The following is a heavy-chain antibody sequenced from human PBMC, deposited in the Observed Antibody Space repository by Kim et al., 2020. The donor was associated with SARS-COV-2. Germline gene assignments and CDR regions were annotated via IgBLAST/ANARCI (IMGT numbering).Heavy chain of an antibody. D-gene: IGHD3-10*01. V-gene: IGHV3-48*03. CDR3: ASQGLYGSGSYYYFNN. Sequence: AKGRFTISRDNAKNALYLQSNSLRAEDTAVYYCASQGLYGSGSYYYFNNWGQGTLVTVAS. J-gene: IGHJ4*02.